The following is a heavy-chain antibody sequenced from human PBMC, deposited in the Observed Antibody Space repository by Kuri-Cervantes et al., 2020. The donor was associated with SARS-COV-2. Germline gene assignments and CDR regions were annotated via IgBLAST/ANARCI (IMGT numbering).Heavy chain of an antibody. Sequence: ASVKVSCKASGYTFTNYAIHWVRRAPGQSLEWMGWINAGNGNTNYSQRFLDRVIIIRDTSTSTAYMELRSLRSDDTAVYYCATGYSSGYYYNYWGQGTLVTVSS. J-gene: IGHJ4*02. CDR2: INAGNGNT. CDR1: GYTFTNYA. CDR3: ATGYSSGYYYNY. V-gene: IGHV1-3*01. D-gene: IGHD3-22*01.